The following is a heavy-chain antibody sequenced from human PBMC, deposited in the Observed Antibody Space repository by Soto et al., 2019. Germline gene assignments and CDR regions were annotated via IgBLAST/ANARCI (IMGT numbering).Heavy chain of an antibody. J-gene: IGHJ4*02. CDR2: IYYSGST. V-gene: IGHV4-31*03. D-gene: IGHD3-3*01. CDR3: ARVGRLYYDFWSGYTGPFDY. CDR1: VGSISIGGYY. Sequence: SSETLCLTCTISVGSISIGGYYWSWIRQHPGKGLEWIGYIYYSGSTYYNPSLKSRVTISVDTSKNQFSLKLSSVTAADTAVYYCARVGRLYYDFWSGYTGPFDYWGQGTMVTVSS.